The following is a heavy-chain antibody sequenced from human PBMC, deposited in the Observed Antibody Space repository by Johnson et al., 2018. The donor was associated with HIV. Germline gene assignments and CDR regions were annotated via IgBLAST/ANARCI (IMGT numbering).Heavy chain of an antibody. CDR3: ARGTGTDDAFDI. Sequence: VQLVESGGVVVQPGGSLRLSCAASGFTFDDYAMHWVRQAPGKGLEWVSLISWDGGSTYYADSVKGRFTISRDNSKNTLYLQMNSLRAEDTAVYYCARGTGTDDAFDIWGQGTMVTVSS. CDR1: GFTFDDYA. J-gene: IGHJ3*02. D-gene: IGHD1-1*01. CDR2: ISWDGGST. V-gene: IGHV3-43D*03.